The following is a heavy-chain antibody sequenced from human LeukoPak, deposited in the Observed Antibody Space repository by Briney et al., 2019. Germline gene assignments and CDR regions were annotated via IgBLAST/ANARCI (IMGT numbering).Heavy chain of an antibody. J-gene: IGHJ4*02. V-gene: IGHV1-18*01. D-gene: IGHD2-2*01. CDR3: ARGYTRGVPAATAY. CDR1: GYTFTSYG. CDR2: ISAYNGNT. Sequence: GASVKVSCKASGYTFTSYGISWVRQAPGQGLEWMGWISAYNGNTNYAQKLQGRVTMTTDTSTSTAYMELRGLRSDDTAVYYCARGYTRGVPAATAYWGQGTLVTVSS.